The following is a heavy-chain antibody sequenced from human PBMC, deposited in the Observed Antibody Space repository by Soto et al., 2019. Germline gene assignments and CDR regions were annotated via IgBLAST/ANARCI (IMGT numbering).Heavy chain of an antibody. J-gene: IGHJ6*02. CDR1: GGSISSSSYY. CDR2: IYYSGST. V-gene: IGHV4-39*01. Sequence: SETLSLTCTVSGGSISSSSYYWGWIRQPPGKGLEWIGSIYYSGSTYYNPSLKSRVTISVDTSKNQFSLKLSSVTAADTAVYYCARHGPAAGPLRYYYYGMDVWGQGTTVTVSS. CDR3: ARHGPAAGPLRYYYYGMDV. D-gene: IGHD6-25*01.